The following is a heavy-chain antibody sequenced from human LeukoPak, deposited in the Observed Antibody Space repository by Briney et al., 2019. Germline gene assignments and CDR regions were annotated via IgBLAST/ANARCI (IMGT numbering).Heavy chain of an antibody. Sequence: WGSLRCSRVGSGFTGSGDYMSWLRQAPGKGLEWVSVMYSGGATYDADSLKGRFTISRDNSKNPLYLQMTSLRVEDPAVYYCARPAWFDPWGHGTLVTVSS. CDR2: MYSGGAT. CDR3: ARPAWFDP. V-gene: IGHV3-53*01. J-gene: IGHJ5*02. CDR1: GFTGSGDY.